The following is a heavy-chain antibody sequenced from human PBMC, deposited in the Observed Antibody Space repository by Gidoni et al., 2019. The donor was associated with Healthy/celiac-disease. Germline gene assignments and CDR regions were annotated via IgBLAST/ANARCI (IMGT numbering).Heavy chain of an antibody. V-gene: IGHV4-38-2*01. D-gene: IGHD3-22*01. Sequence: QVQLQASGPGLVKPWETLSLTCAVSGYPISSCFYWGWIRQPPGKGLECIGGIYHSGSTYYNPSLKSRGTISVDTSNNQFSLKLSSVTAAYTAVNYCARWRYYYDSSGLHYWGQGTLVTVSS. CDR1: GYPISSCFY. CDR3: ARWRYYYDSSGLHY. J-gene: IGHJ4*02. CDR2: IYHSGST.